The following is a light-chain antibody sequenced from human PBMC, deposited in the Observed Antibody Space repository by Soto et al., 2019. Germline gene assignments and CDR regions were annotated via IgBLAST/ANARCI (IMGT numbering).Light chain of an antibody. CDR1: QSISSY. V-gene: IGKV1-39*01. Sequence: DIQMTQSPSSLSASVGDRVTITCRASQSISSYLSWYQHKPGKAPKVLMYTVSSLQSGVPSRFSGSGSGTDFTLTISSLQPEDFASYYCQQTYNTPFTFGPGTKVDIK. CDR2: TVS. J-gene: IGKJ3*01. CDR3: QQTYNTPFT.